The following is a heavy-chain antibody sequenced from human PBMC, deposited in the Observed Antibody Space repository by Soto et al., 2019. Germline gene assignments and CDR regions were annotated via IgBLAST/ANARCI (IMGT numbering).Heavy chain of an antibody. Sequence: PGGSLRLSCAASGFTFSNAWMSWVRQAPGKGLEWVGRIKSKTDGGTTDYAAPVKGRFTISRDDSKTTLYLQMNSLKTEDTAVYYCTTDSRSYMYYYYHGMDVWGQGTPVTVSS. D-gene: IGHD1-26*01. V-gene: IGHV3-15*01. CDR2: IKSKTDGGTT. J-gene: IGHJ6*02. CDR1: GFTFSNAW. CDR3: TTDSRSYMYYYYHGMDV.